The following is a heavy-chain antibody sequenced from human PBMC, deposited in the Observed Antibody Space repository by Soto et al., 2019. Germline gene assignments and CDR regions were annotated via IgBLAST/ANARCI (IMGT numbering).Heavy chain of an antibody. J-gene: IGHJ3*02. CDR2: INAGNGNT. CDR1: GYTFTSYA. V-gene: IGHV1-3*01. CDR3: ARDQTKPMKVPRSDAFDI. D-gene: IGHD2-2*01. Sequence: QVQLVQSGAEVKKPGASVKVSCKASGYTFTSYAMHWVRQAPGQRLEWMGWINAGNGNTKYSQKFQGRVTITRDTSASTAYMELSSLRSEDTAVYYCARDQTKPMKVPRSDAFDIWGQGTMVTVSS.